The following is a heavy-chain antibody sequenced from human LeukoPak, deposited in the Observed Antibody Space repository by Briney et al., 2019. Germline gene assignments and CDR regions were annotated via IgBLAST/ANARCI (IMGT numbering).Heavy chain of an antibody. D-gene: IGHD6-19*01. V-gene: IGHV4-34*01. J-gene: IGHJ3*02. CDR3: AREVEAVAGTSAAFDI. CDR2: INHSGST. Sequence: KSSETLSLTCAVYGGSFSGYYWSWIRQAPGKGLELMGEINHSGSTNYNPSLKSRVTISVDTSKNQVSLKLISVTAADTAVYYCAREVEAVAGTSAAFDIWGQGTMVIVSS. CDR1: GGSFSGYY.